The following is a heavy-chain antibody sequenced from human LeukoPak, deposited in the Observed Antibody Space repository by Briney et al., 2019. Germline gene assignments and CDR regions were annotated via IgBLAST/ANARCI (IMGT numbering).Heavy chain of an antibody. CDR2: IQYEGRNK. D-gene: IGHD1-1*01. CDR3: AKDIGDVGRRGYFDY. Sequence: HPGGSLRLSCAASGFTFSRYAMHWVRQAPGTGLEWVAFIQYEGRNKYYADSVKGRFTISRDNSKNMLYLQMNSLRPEDTAVYYCAKDIGDVGRRGYFDYWGQGTLVTVSS. J-gene: IGHJ4*02. CDR1: GFTFSRYA. V-gene: IGHV3-30*02.